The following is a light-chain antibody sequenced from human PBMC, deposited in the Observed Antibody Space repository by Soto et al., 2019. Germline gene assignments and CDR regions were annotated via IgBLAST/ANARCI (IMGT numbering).Light chain of an antibody. CDR1: QSVSSY. V-gene: IGKV3-20*01. CDR2: GSS. CDR3: QQYGSSPST. Sequence: EIVLTQSPGTLSLSPGERATFSCRASQSVSSYLAWYQQKPGQAPRVLIYGSSSRATGIPDRFSGSGSGTAFTLTITRLEPEDFAVYYCQQYGSSPSTFGGGTKVEIK. J-gene: IGKJ4*01.